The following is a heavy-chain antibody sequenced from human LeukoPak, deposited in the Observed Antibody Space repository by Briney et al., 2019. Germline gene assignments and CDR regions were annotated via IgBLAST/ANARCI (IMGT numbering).Heavy chain of an antibody. CDR1: GGSISSSNW. J-gene: IGHJ4*02. CDR2: IYHSGST. CDR3: ARAYDFWSGLDY. D-gene: IGHD3-3*01. V-gene: IGHV4-4*02. Sequence: SETLSLTCAVSGGSISSSNWWSWVRQPPGKGLEWIGEIYHSGSTNYNPSLRSRVTISVDKSKNQFSLKLSSVTAADTAVYYCARAYDFWSGLDYWGQGTLVTVSS.